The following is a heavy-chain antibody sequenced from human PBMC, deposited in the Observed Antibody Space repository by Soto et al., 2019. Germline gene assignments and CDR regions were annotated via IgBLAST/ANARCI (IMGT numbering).Heavy chain of an antibody. CDR1: GYTFTSYY. D-gene: IGHD3-16*02. Sequence: ASVKVSCKASGYTFTSYYMHWVRQAPGQGLEWMGIINPSGGSTSYAQKFQGRVTMTRDTSPSTVYMELSSLRSEDTAVYYCARDKKGMITFGGVIVKASYYMDVWGKGTTVTVSS. V-gene: IGHV1-46*03. J-gene: IGHJ6*03. CDR2: INPSGGST. CDR3: ARDKKGMITFGGVIVKASYYMDV.